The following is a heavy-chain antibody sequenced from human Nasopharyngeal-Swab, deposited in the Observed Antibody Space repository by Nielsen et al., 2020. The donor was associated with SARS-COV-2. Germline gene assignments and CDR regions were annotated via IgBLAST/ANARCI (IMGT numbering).Heavy chain of an antibody. CDR3: ASGLAYYDILTGYQYDAFDI. Sequence: WIRQPPGKGLEWIGSIYYSGSTYYNPSLKSRVTISVDTSKNQFSLKLSSVTAADTAVYYCASGLAYYDILTGYQYDAFDIWGQGTMVNVSS. CDR2: IYYSGST. J-gene: IGHJ3*02. D-gene: IGHD3-9*01. V-gene: IGHV4-39*07.